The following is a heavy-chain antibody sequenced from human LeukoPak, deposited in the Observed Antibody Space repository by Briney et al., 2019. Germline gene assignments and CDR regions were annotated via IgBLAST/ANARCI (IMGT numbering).Heavy chain of an antibody. CDR2: ISGSGGFT. Sequence: PGGSLRLSCAASGFTFNSYAMSWVRQAPGKGLEWVSAISGSGGFTYYADSVMGRFTISRDNSKNTLYLQMNSLRAKDTAIYYCAKRYRSSQWYYYYGMDVWGQGTTVTVSS. D-gene: IGHD6-13*01. J-gene: IGHJ6*02. CDR3: AKRYRSSQWYYYYGMDV. CDR1: GFTFNSYA. V-gene: IGHV3-23*01.